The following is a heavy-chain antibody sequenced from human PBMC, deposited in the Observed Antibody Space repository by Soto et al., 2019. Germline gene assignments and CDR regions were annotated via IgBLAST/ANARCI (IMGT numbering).Heavy chain of an antibody. D-gene: IGHD2-2*01. CDR1: GGTFSSYT. CDR3: ARDLDCSSTSCAYYYYYYMEV. Sequence: SVKVSCKASGGTFSSYTISLVRQAPGQGLEWVGRIIPILGIANYAQKFQGRVTITADKSTSTAYMELSSLRSEDTAVYYCARDLDCSSTSCAYYYYYYMEVWGKGTTVTVSS. V-gene: IGHV1-69*04. CDR2: IIPILGIA. J-gene: IGHJ6*03.